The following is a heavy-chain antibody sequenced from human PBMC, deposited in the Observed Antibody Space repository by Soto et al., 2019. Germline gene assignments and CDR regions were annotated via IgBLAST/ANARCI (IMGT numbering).Heavy chain of an antibody. V-gene: IGHV1-69*13. D-gene: IGHD2-8*01. Sequence: SVKVSCKASGGTFSIYAISCVLQSPLQWLDWMGGIIPIFGTANYAQKFQGRVTITADESTSTAYMELSSLRSEDTAVYYCAREGARYCTNGVCYSRDYYGMDVWGQGTTVTVSS. CDR2: IIPIFGTA. CDR1: GGTFSIYA. J-gene: IGHJ6*02. CDR3: AREGARYCTNGVCYSRDYYGMDV.